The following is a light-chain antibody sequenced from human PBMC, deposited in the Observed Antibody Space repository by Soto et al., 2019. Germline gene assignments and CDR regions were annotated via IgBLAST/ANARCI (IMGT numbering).Light chain of an antibody. V-gene: IGKV3-20*01. CDR3: QQYVGSSIT. CDR2: GAS. CDR1: QGVSGRH. Sequence: EIVLTQSPGTLSLSPGERAALSCRASQGVSGRHLAWYQQKPGQAPRPLIYGASTRAAGIPDRFSGSGSGTDFTLSINTMEPEDPAVYYCQQYVGSSITFGQGTRLEIK. J-gene: IGKJ5*01.